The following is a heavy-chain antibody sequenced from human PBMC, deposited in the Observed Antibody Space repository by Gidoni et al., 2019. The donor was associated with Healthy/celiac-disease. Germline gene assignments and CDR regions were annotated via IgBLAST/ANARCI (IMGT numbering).Heavy chain of an antibody. CDR2: IKQDGSEK. J-gene: IGHJ4*02. V-gene: IGHV3-7*01. CDR1: GFTFSSYW. CDR3: ARTGMARRAVTTCFDY. D-gene: IGHD4-17*01. Sequence: EVQLVESGGGLVQPGGSLRLSCPASGFTFSSYWMSWVRQAPGKGLEWVANIKQDGSEKYYVDSVKGRFTISRDNAKNSLYLQMNSLRAEDTAVYYCARTGMARRAVTTCFDYWGQGTLVTVSS.